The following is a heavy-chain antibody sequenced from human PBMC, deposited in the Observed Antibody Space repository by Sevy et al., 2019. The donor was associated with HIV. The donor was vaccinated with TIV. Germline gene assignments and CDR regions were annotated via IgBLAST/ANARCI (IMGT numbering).Heavy chain of an antibody. Sequence: GGSLRLSCAASGFTFSSYWMRWVRQAPGKGLVWVSRINSDGSSTSYADSVKGRFTISRDNAKNTLYLQMNSLRAEDTAVYYCAREKDGYKLDYWGQGTLVTVSS. J-gene: IGHJ4*02. CDR2: INSDGSST. V-gene: IGHV3-74*01. D-gene: IGHD5-12*01. CDR3: AREKDGYKLDY. CDR1: GFTFSSYW.